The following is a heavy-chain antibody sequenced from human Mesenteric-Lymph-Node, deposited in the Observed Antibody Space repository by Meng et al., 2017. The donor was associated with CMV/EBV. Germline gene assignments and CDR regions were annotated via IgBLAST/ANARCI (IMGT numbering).Heavy chain of an antibody. CDR1: GETIRSGGYI. CDR2: KYQRGKK. J-gene: IGHJ5*02. D-gene: IGHD3-22*01. Sequence: TVCGETIRSGGYIWNWKRQKRGKGREWIGSKYQRGKKYNNPTLKRRVAISEDTSKNQFSMRLSSVTAADTAVYYCARDSSGYYWFDPWGQGTLVTVSS. V-gene: IGHV4-31*02. CDR3: ARDSSGYYWFDP.